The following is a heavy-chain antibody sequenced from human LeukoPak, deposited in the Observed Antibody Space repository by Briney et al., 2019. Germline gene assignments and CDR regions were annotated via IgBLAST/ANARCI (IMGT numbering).Heavy chain of an antibody. D-gene: IGHD4-11*01. Sequence: GGSLRLSCAASGFTFSSYAMSWVRQAPGRGLEWVSAISGSGGSTYYADSVKGRFTISRDNSKNMLYLQMKSLRADDTAVYCCAKESHYSDYDYWGQGTLVTVSS. CDR1: GFTFSSYA. CDR3: AKESHYSDYDY. J-gene: IGHJ4*02. V-gene: IGHV3-23*01. CDR2: ISGSGGST.